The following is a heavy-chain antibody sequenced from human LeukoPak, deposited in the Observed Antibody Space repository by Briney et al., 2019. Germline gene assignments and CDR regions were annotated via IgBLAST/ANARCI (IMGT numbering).Heavy chain of an antibody. Sequence: GGSLRLSCAASGFTFSSYSMNWVRQAPGKGLEWVSYISSGSRTMYYADSLKGRFTISRDNAKNSLYLQMNSLRAEDTAVYYCARVYYDILTGYYEDYWGQGTLVTVSS. J-gene: IGHJ4*02. CDR2: ISSGSRTM. V-gene: IGHV3-48*04. CDR3: ARVYYDILTGYYEDY. D-gene: IGHD3-9*01. CDR1: GFTFSSYS.